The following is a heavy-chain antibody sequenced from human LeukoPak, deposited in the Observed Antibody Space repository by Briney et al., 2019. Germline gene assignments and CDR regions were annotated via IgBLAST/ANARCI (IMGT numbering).Heavy chain of an antibody. CDR3: ARGPPRLNWFDP. Sequence: SVKVSCKASGGTFSSYAISWVRQAPGQGLEWMGGIIPIFGTANYAQKFQGRVTITADESTSTAYMELSSLRSEDTAVYYCARGPPRLNWFDPWGQGTLVTVSS. J-gene: IGHJ5*02. CDR1: GGTFSSYA. CDR2: IIPIFGTA. D-gene: IGHD6-25*01. V-gene: IGHV1-69*13.